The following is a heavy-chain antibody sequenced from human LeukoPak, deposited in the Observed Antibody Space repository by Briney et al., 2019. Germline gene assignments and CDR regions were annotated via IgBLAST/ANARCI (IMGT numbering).Heavy chain of an antibody. CDR2: INPDGSEK. CDR1: GFTFSSYW. Sequence: GGSLRLSCAASGFTFSSYWMSWFRQAPGKGLEWVANINPDGSEKYYVDYVKGRFTNSRDNAKNSLYLKMNSLRAEDTAVYYCAKGLNWFDPWGQGTLVTVSS. D-gene: IGHD5-12*01. CDR3: AKGLNWFDP. V-gene: IGHV3-7*01. J-gene: IGHJ5*02.